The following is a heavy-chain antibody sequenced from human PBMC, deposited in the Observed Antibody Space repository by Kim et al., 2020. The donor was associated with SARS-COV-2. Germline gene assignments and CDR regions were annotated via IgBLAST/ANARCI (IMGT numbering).Heavy chain of an antibody. J-gene: IGHJ3*02. CDR3: ARDDYYGSGSWAFDI. V-gene: IGHV3-48*02. CDR2: ISSSSSTI. D-gene: IGHD3-10*01. Sequence: GGSLRLSCAASGFTFSSYSMNWVRQAPGKGLEWVSYISSSSSTIYYADSVKGRFTISRDNAKNSLYLQMNSLRDEDTAVYYCARDDYYGSGSWAFDIWGQGTMVTVSS. CDR1: GFTFSSYS.